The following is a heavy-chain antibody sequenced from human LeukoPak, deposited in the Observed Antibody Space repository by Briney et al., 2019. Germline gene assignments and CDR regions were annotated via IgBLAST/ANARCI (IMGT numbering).Heavy chain of an antibody. CDR2: INPNSGGT. V-gene: IGHV1-2*04. CDR3: ARSPRDGYNQFDY. D-gene: IGHD5-24*01. J-gene: IGHJ4*02. Sequence: ASVKVSCKASGYTFTGYYIHWVRQAPGQGLEWMGWINPNSGGTNYAQKSQDWVTMTRDTSISTAYMEVSRLRSDDTAVYYCARSPRDGYNQFDYWGQGTLVTVSS. CDR1: GYTFTGYY.